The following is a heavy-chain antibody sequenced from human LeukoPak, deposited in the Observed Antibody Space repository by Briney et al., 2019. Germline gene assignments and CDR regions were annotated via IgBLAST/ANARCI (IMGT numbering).Heavy chain of an antibody. CDR2: MNPNSGNT. D-gene: IGHD6-6*01. Sequence: ASVKVSCKASGGTFTSYDINWVRQATGQGLEWMGWMNPNSGNTGYAQKFQGRVTITRNTSISTAYMELSSLRSEDTAVYYCARGRAARPRYNWFDPWGQGTLVTVSS. CDR1: GGTFTSYD. V-gene: IGHV1-8*03. CDR3: ARGRAARPRYNWFDP. J-gene: IGHJ5*02.